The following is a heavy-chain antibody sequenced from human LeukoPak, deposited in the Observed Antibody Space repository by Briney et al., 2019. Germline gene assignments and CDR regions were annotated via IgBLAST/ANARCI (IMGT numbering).Heavy chain of an antibody. D-gene: IGHD4-17*01. CDR1: GFTVSRKY. V-gene: IGHV3-53*01. Sequence: GGSLRLSCAASGFTVSRKYMTWVRQAPGKGLEWVSVIYSGGTASYADSVKGRFTISRDNSKNILYLQMNSLRAEDTAVYYCASRDSGDYPSFDYWGQGTLVTVSS. CDR3: ASRDSGDYPSFDY. CDR2: IYSGGTA. J-gene: IGHJ4*01.